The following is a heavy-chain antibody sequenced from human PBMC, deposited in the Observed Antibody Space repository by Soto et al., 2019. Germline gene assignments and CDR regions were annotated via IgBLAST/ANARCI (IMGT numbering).Heavy chain of an antibody. Sequence: EAQLVESGGGLVQPGGSLRLSCAASGFTFSSFWMNWVRQTPGKGLEWVAHIKPDGSEKYFVDSVRGRFTISRDNANNSVYLQMNSLRAEDTAVYYCARGDMVRENDAFDIWGQGTMVTISS. CDR2: IKPDGSEK. CDR3: ARGDMVRENDAFDI. CDR1: GFTFSSFW. J-gene: IGHJ3*02. V-gene: IGHV3-7*01. D-gene: IGHD3-10*01.